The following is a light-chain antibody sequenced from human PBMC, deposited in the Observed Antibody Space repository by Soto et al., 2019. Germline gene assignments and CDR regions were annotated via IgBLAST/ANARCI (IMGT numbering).Light chain of an antibody. J-gene: IGLJ2*01. CDR3: EAWDGSLNVVL. Sequence: QAVVTQPPSASGTPGQRVTISCSGSSSNIGTNTVNWYQHLPGSAPKLLIFSNNQRPSGVPDRFSGSKSGTSASLAISGLQTDDEADYYCEAWDGSLNVVLFGRGTKLTVL. V-gene: IGLV1-44*01. CDR2: SNN. CDR1: SSNIGTNT.